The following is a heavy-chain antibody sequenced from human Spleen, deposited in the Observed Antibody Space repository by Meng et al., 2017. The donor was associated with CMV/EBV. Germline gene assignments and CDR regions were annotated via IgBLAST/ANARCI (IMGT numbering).Heavy chain of an antibody. D-gene: IGHD3-10*01. CDR1: GLPLRSYA. Sequence: GGSLRLSCAASGLPLRSYAMSWVRQAPGKGLEWVSGISSSGGSTYYADSVKGRFTISRDNSKNTLYLQMNSLRAEETAKYYCAKSQTYYGSGSYSDYWGQGILVTVSS. V-gene: IGHV3-23*01. CDR2: ISSSGGST. CDR3: AKSQTYYGSGSYSDY. J-gene: IGHJ4*02.